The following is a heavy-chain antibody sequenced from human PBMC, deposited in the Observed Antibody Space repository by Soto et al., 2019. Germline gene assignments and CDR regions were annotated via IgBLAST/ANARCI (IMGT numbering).Heavy chain of an antibody. CDR3: ARDGCSGGSCYSGSGAFDI. Sequence: QVQLQESGPGLVKPSQTLSLTCTVSGGSISSGGYYWSWIRQHPGKGLEWIGYIYYSGSTYYNPSLKSLVTISVDTSKNQFSLKLSSVTAADTAVYYCARDGCSGGSCYSGSGAFDIWGQGTMVTVSS. J-gene: IGHJ3*02. CDR1: GGSISSGGYY. D-gene: IGHD2-15*01. V-gene: IGHV4-31*01. CDR2: IYYSGST.